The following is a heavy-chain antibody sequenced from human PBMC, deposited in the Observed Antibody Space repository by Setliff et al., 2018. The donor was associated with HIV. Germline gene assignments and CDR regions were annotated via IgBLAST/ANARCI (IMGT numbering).Heavy chain of an antibody. V-gene: IGHV3-23*01. J-gene: IGHJ6*02. CDR1: GFTFSSYA. CDR2: ISGSAGST. D-gene: IGHD6-13*01. Sequence: GGSLRLSCAVSGFTFSSYAMSWVRQAPGKGLEWVSAISGSAGSTYCADSVKGRFTISRDNSKNTLFLQMNSLRPEDTAVYYCARDCRVGWVFTYGMDVWGQGTLVTVSS. CDR3: ARDCRVGWVFTYGMDV.